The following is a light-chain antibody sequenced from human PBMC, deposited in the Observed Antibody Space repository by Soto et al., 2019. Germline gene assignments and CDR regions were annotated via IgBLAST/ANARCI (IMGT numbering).Light chain of an antibody. Sequence: EIVLTQSPATLSLSPGERATLSCRASQSVSSYLAWYQQKPGQAPRLLIYDASNRATGGAARFSGSGSGTDFTLTISSLEPEDFAVYWCQQYDSSPRTFGQGTKVDIK. CDR3: QQYDSSPRT. V-gene: IGKV3-11*01. CDR2: DAS. J-gene: IGKJ1*01. CDR1: QSVSSY.